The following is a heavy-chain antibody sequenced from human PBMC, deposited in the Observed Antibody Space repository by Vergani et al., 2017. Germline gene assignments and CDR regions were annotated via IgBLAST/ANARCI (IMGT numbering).Heavy chain of an antibody. Sequence: EVQLLESGGNLVQPGGSLRLSCAASGFTFTNFAMTWVRQAPGEGLESVTFTRPHEDGAFYSASVRGRFTVSRDNSKNTLYLERNRLNVDDTAIYYCGKTQGTVVVTWWFDPWGQGTPVTVSS. J-gene: IGHJ5*02. CDR1: GFTFTNFA. CDR2: TRPHEDGA. CDR3: GKTQGTVVVTWWFDP. V-gene: IGHV3-23*01. D-gene: IGHD2-2*01.